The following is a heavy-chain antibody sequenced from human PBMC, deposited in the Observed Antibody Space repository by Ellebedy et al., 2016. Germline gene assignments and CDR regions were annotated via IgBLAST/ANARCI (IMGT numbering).Heavy chain of an antibody. Sequence: SETLSLTCTVSGGSISNNNWWSWVRQPPGKGLEWIGEIPHSGTTSYNPSLKSRVTISADNSKNQFSRKLTSVTAADTAVYYCARSFGWYAEDHWGLGTLVTVFS. CDR3: ARSFGWYAEDH. J-gene: IGHJ4*02. CDR2: IPHSGTT. V-gene: IGHV4-4*02. D-gene: IGHD6-19*01. CDR1: GGSISNNNW.